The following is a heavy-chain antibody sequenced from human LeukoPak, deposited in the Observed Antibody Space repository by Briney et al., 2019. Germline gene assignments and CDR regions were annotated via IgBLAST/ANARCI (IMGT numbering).Heavy chain of an antibody. CDR3: ARVGGVSGAPLF. D-gene: IGHD2-15*01. CDR1: GGSISSSSYY. V-gene: IGHV4-39*07. J-gene: IGHJ4*02. CDR2: IYYSGST. Sequence: SETLSLTCTVSGGSISSSSYYWGWIRQPPGKGLEWIGSIYYSGSTYYNPSLKSRVTISVDTSKNQFSLKLSSVTAADTAVYYCARVGGVSGAPLFWGQGTLVTVSS.